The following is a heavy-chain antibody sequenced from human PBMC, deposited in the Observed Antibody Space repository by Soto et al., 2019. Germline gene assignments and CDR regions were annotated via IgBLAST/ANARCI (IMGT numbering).Heavy chain of an antibody. CDR1: GGTFSSYT. D-gene: IGHD2-15*01. V-gene: IGHV1-69*02. J-gene: IGHJ1*01. CDR2: IIPILGIA. Sequence: ASVKVSCKASGGTFSSYTISWVRQAPGQGLEWMGRIIPILGIANYAQKFQGRVTITADKSTSTAYMELSSLRSEDTAVYYCASISLGYCSGGSCYRAEYFQHWGQGTLVTVSS. CDR3: ASISLGYCSGGSCYRAEYFQH.